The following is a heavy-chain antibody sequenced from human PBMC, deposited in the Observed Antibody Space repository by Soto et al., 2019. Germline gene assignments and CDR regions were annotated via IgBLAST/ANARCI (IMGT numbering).Heavy chain of an antibody. V-gene: IGHV3-30*18. Sequence: QVQLVESGGGVVQPGRSLTLSCAASEFTFSSYGIHWVRQAPGKGLEWVAVISYDGSKKQYADSVKGRFTISRDNSKNTLHLQMNSLRAEDTAVYYCAKDTYYHDTTGDYVFDYWGQGTLVTVSS. CDR1: EFTFSSYG. CDR2: ISYDGSKK. J-gene: IGHJ4*02. D-gene: IGHD3-22*01. CDR3: AKDTYYHDTTGDYVFDY.